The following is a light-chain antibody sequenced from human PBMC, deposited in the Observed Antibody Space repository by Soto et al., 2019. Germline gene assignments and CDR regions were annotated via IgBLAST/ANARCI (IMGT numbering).Light chain of an antibody. CDR3: QKYNDWPLT. V-gene: IGKV3-15*01. J-gene: IGKJ1*01. CDR2: GAS. CDR1: QSLSTY. Sequence: EILMTQSPATLSVSPGERATLSCRASQSLSTYLAWYQQKPGQAPRPLIYGASTRATEIPARFSGSGSGTEFPLTITSLQSEDFAVYFCQKYNDWPLTFGQGTKVEI.